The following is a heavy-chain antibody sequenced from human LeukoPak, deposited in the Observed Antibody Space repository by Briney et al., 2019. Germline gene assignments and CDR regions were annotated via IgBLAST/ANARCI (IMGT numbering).Heavy chain of an antibody. CDR2: INPNSGGT. CDR1: GHTFTGYY. J-gene: IGHJ5*02. V-gene: IGHV1-2*02. CDR3: ARDRRKYCSGGSCYGLNWFDP. Sequence: ASVKVSCKASGHTFTGYYMHWVRQAPGQGLEWMGWINPNSGGTNYAQKFQGRVTMTRDTSISTAYMELSRLRSDDTAVYYCARDRRKYCSGGSCYGLNWFDPWGQGTLVTVSS. D-gene: IGHD2-15*01.